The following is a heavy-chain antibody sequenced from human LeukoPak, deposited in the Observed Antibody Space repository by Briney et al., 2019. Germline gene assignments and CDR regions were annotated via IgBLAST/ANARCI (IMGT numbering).Heavy chain of an antibody. CDR3: ARDVVVAATSRRNWFDP. Sequence: SETLSLTCTVSGGSISSYYWSWIRQPAGKGLEWIGRIYTSGSTNYNPSLKSRFTISVDTSKNQFSLKLSCVTAADTAVYYCARDVVVAATSRRNWFDPWGQGTLVTVSS. CDR2: IYTSGST. D-gene: IGHD2-15*01. CDR1: GGSISSYY. J-gene: IGHJ5*02. V-gene: IGHV4-4*07.